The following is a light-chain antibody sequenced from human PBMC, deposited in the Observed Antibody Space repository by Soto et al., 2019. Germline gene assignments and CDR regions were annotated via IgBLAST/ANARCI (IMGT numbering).Light chain of an antibody. CDR2: DAS. J-gene: IGKJ2*02. Sequence: EVVLTQSPATLSLFPGESATLACRASETISNQLAWYQQKPGQAPRLLMYDASHRVTGIPARFSGSGSETDFTLIISSLEPADFAVYYCQHRSDWPPICTFGQGTKVDIK. CDR1: ETISNQ. CDR3: QHRSDWPPICT. V-gene: IGKV3-11*01.